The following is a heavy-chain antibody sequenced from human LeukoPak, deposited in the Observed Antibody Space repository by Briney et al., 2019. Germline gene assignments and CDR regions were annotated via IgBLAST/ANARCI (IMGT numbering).Heavy chain of an antibody. V-gene: IGHV1-46*01. CDR1: GYTFTSYY. J-gene: IGHJ4*02. Sequence: GASVKVSCKASGYTFTSYYMHWVRQAPGQGLEWMGIINPSGGSTSYAQKFQGRVTMTRDTSTSTVYMELSSLRSEDTAVYYCALGHYGSGSYAFPPDCWGQGTLVTVSS. CDR2: INPSGGST. CDR3: ALGHYGSGSYAFPPDC. D-gene: IGHD3-10*01.